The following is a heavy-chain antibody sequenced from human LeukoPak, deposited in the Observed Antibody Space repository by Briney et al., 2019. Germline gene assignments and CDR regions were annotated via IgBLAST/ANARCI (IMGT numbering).Heavy chain of an antibody. J-gene: IGHJ3*02. D-gene: IGHD3-22*01. CDR3: ARDQYYDSSGYYYGDAFDI. Sequence: PARSLRLSCAASGFTFNNSAIHWVRQAPGKGLEWVSSISSSGNYVYYADSVKGRFTISRDNAKNSLYLQMNSLRAEDTAVYYCARDQYYDSSGYYYGDAFDIWGQGTMVTVSS. CDR1: GFTFNNSA. CDR2: ISSSGNYV. V-gene: IGHV3-21*01.